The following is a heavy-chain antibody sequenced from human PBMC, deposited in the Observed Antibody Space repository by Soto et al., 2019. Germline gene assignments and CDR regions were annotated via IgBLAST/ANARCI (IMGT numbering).Heavy chain of an antibody. CDR1: GDTFSFYT. D-gene: IGHD3-10*01. V-gene: IGHV1-69*02. Sequence: QVQLVQSGTEVKKPGSSVKVSCKASGDTFSFYTINWVRQAPGLGLEWVGRINPIVSMSNYAQKFQGRVSMTADKSTGTAYMELRSLRSDVTAMYFCAASYGSGYRAFDYWGQGALVTVSS. CDR2: INPIVSMS. CDR3: AASYGSGYRAFDY. J-gene: IGHJ4*02.